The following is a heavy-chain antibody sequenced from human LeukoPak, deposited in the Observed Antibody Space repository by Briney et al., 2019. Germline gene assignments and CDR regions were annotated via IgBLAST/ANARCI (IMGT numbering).Heavy chain of an antibody. D-gene: IGHD2-21*01. CDR3: AREVIAPADSDAFDI. Sequence: SETLSLTCNVSGGCITSNNYFWRWIRQPPGEGLEWIGYIRYNGGAYYNPSLQSRATMSVDTSKNQFSLRLSSVTAPDTAIYYCAREVIAPADSDAFDIWGQGTMVTVS. CDR1: GGCITSNNYF. V-gene: IGHV4-30-4*01. J-gene: IGHJ3*02. CDR2: IRYNGGA.